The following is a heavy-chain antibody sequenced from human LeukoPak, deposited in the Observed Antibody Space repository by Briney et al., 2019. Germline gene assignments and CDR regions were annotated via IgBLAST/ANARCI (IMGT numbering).Heavy chain of an antibody. CDR2: ISYDGSNK. D-gene: IGHD3-3*01. V-gene: IGHV3-30-3*01. J-gene: IGHJ5*02. CDR1: GFSFSSFV. Sequence: GGSLRLSCAASGFSFSSFVMHWVRQAPGKGLEWVAVISYDGSNKYYADSVKGRFTISRDNPKHTLYLQMNSLRAEDTAVYYCAKDYDFWSVNWFDPWGQGTLVTVSS. CDR3: AKDYDFWSVNWFDP.